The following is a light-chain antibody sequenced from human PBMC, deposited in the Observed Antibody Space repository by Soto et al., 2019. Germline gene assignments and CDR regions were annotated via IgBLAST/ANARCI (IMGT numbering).Light chain of an antibody. CDR1: SSDVGSYNY. V-gene: IGLV2-14*01. J-gene: IGLJ2*01. CDR3: SSYTSTNTLI. Sequence: QSALTQPASVSGSPGQSITISCTGTSSDVGSYNYVSWYQQNPGKAPKLIIHAVSNRPSGVSNRFSGSKSGNTASLNISGLQAEDEANYYCSSYTSTNTLIFGGGTKVTVL. CDR2: AVS.